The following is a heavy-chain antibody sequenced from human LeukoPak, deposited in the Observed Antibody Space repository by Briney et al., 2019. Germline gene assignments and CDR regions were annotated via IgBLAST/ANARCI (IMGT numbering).Heavy chain of an antibody. J-gene: IGHJ4*02. CDR1: GGSISSYY. D-gene: IGHD7-27*01. V-gene: IGHV4-59*01. Sequence: SETLSLTCTVSGGSISSYYRSWIRQPPGKGLEWIGYIYYSGSTNYNTSLKSRVTISVDTSKNQFSLKLSSVSAADTAVYYCARASGDRGFDYWGQGTLVTVSS. CDR3: ARASGDRGFDY. CDR2: IYYSGST.